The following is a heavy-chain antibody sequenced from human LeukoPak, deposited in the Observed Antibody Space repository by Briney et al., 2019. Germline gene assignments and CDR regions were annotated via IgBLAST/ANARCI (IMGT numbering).Heavy chain of an antibody. CDR2: IRYDGSNK. CDR3: AKDKIFQGIAEAGPFDC. CDR1: GFTFSSYG. Sequence: GGSLRLSCAASGFTFSSYGMHWVRQAPGKGLEWVAFIRYDGSNKYYADSVKGRFTISRDNSKNTLYLQMNSLRAEDTAVYYCAKDKIFQGIAEAGPFDCWGQGTLVTVSS. V-gene: IGHV3-30*02. D-gene: IGHD6-13*01. J-gene: IGHJ4*02.